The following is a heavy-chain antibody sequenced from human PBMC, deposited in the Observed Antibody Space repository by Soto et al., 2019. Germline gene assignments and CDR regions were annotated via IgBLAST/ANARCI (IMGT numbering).Heavy chain of an antibody. J-gene: IGHJ4*02. CDR3: ARERESSGPFDH. Sequence: ASVKVSCKASGYTFTNYFLHWVRQAPGQGLEWMGIINPSGGSTNYAQRFQGRVTMTRDTSTNTVYMEVSSLRSEDTAVYYCARERESSGPFDHWGQGTLVTVSS. CDR1: GYTFTNYF. D-gene: IGHD3-22*01. CDR2: INPSGGST. V-gene: IGHV1-46*01.